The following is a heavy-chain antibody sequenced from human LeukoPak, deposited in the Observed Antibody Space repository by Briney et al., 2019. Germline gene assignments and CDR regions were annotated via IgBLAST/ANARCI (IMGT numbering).Heavy chain of an antibody. J-gene: IGHJ5*02. CDR3: ARGGGSCLDP. CDR2: IYYSGST. Sequence: SETLSLTCTVSGGSISGHYWSRIRQPPGKGLEWIGYIYYSGSTSYNPSLKSRVTISVDTSKNQFSLKLSSVTAADTAVYYCARGGGSCLDPWGQGTLVTVSS. V-gene: IGHV4-59*11. D-gene: IGHD2-15*01. CDR1: GGSISGHY.